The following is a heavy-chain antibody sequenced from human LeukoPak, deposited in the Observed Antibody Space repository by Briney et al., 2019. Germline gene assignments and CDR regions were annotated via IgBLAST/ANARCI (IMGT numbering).Heavy chain of an antibody. CDR1: GFTFSSYS. Sequence: GGSLRLSCAASGFTFSSYSMNWVRQAPGKGLEWVSSISSSSSYIYYADSVKGRFTISRDNAKNSLYLQRNSLRAEDTAVYYCARVGTLGFDYWGQGTLVTVSS. CDR3: ARVGTLGFDY. V-gene: IGHV3-21*01. CDR2: ISSSSSYI. D-gene: IGHD1-14*01. J-gene: IGHJ4*02.